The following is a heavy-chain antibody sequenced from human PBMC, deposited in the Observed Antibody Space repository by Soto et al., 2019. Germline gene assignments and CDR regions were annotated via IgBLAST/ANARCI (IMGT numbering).Heavy chain of an antibody. CDR2: IYYSGST. J-gene: IGHJ4*02. D-gene: IGHD3-10*01. Sequence: QVQLQESGPGLVKPSQTLSLTCTVSGGSISSGDYYWSWIRQPPGKGLEWIGYIYYSGSTYYNPSLKXRXTXSXXTSKNQFSLKLSAVTAADTAVYYWARAQGSGFLVSWGQGTLVTVSS. V-gene: IGHV4-30-4*01. CDR1: GGSISSGDYY. CDR3: ARAQGSGFLVS.